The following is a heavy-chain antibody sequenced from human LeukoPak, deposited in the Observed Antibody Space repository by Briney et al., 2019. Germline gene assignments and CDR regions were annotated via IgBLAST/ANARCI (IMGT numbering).Heavy chain of an antibody. Sequence: GGSLRFSCAASGFTFSSYSMNWVRQAPGEGLEWVSSISSSGSFIYYADSVKGRFTISRDNARNSLFLQMNSLRAEDTAVYYRARDLRYCSSASCSENGAFDIWGQGTMVTVSS. V-gene: IGHV3-21*01. CDR3: ARDLRYCSSASCSENGAFDI. CDR2: ISSSGSFI. D-gene: IGHD2-2*01. CDR1: GFTFSSYS. J-gene: IGHJ3*02.